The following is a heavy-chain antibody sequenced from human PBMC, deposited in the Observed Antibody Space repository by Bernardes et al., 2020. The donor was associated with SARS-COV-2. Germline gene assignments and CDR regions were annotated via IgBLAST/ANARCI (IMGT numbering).Heavy chain of an antibody. J-gene: IGHJ4*02. Sequence: ASVKVSCKASGYTFTSYGISWVRQAPGQGLEWMGWISAYNGNTNYAQKLQGRVTMTTDTSTSTAYMELRSLRSDDTAVYYCARAVRRITMFGVVTYFDYWGQGTLVTVSS. CDR3: ARAVRRITMFGVVTYFDY. D-gene: IGHD3-3*01. CDR2: ISAYNGNT. CDR1: GYTFTSYG. V-gene: IGHV1-18*04.